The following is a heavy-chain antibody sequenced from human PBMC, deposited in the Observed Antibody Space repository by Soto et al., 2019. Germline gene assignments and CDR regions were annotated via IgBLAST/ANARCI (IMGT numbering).Heavy chain of an antibody. CDR3: ARTHNAGYYPH. CDR2: IYHTVTT. J-gene: IGHJ4*02. CDR1: GDSIISIDH. V-gene: IGHV4-38-2*01. Sequence: SETLSLTGAVSGDSIISIDHWAWIRQPPGRGLEWIASIYHTVTTYYTPSLKSRVTISVDTSKNQFSLRLSSVTAADSAVYFCARTHNAGYYPHWGQGNLVTVCS. D-gene: IGHD3-9*01.